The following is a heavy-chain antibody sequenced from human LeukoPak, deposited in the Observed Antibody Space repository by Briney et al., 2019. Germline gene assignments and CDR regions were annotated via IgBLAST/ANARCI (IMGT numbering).Heavy chain of an antibody. CDR2: ISSTSSTI. CDR3: ARDWSAVAAPDYFDY. J-gene: IGHJ4*02. Sequence: GGSLRLSCVASGFTFSSFSMDWVRQAPGKGLEWGSYISSTSSTIYFADSVQGRFTSSRDNAKNSLYLQMNSLTAEDTAVYFCARDWSAVAAPDYFDYWGQGTLVTVSA. CDR1: GFTFSSFS. D-gene: IGHD6-19*01. V-gene: IGHV3-48*04.